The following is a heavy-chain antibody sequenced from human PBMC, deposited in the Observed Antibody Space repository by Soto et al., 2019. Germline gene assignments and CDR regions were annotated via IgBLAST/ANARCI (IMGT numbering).Heavy chain of an antibody. CDR1: GYTFRSYG. CDR3: ATDGDSSGGWYFNGDYFNF. J-gene: IGHJ4*02. CDR2: ISAYNGDT. D-gene: IGHD6-19*01. Sequence: ASVKVSCKASGYTFRSYGISWVRQAPGQGLEWVGWISAYNGDTHYAPKFQDRITLTTETSTDTAYMELRSLRLDDTALYYCATDGDSSGGWYFNGDYFNFWGQGTLVTVSS. V-gene: IGHV1-18*04.